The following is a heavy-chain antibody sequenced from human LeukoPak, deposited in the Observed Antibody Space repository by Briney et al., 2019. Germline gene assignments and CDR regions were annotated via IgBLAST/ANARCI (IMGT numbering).Heavy chain of an antibody. CDR3: ARDLRFLEWLSFYFDY. V-gene: IGHV3-7*01. J-gene: IGHJ4*02. Sequence: GGSLRLSCAASGFTFSSYWMSWVRQAPGKGLEWVANIKQDGSEKYYVDSVKGRFTISRDNAKNSLYLQMNSLRAEDTAVYYCARDLRFLEWLSFYFDYWGQGTLVTVSS. CDR1: GFTFSSYW. CDR2: IKQDGSEK. D-gene: IGHD3-3*01.